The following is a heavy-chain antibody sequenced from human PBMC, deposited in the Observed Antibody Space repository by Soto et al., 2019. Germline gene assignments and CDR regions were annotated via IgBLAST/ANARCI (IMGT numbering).Heavy chain of an antibody. CDR3: AMAIRAGLAYYGMDV. CDR2: IIPILGIA. V-gene: IGHV1-69*02. Sequence: QVQLVQSGAEVKKPGSSVKVSCKASGGTFSSYTISWVRQAPGQGLEWMGRIIPILGIANYAQKFQGRVTITADKSTSTAYMELSSLRSEDTAVYYCAMAIRAGLAYYGMDVWGQGTTVTVSS. CDR1: GGTFSSYT. J-gene: IGHJ6*02. D-gene: IGHD6-13*01.